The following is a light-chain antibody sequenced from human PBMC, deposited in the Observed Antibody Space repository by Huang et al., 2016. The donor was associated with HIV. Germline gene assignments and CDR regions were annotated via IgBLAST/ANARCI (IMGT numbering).Light chain of an antibody. Sequence: DIQMTQSPFSLSASIGDRVTVTCRASQPISNSLAWCQQKPGQAPKLLLYAASRLKSGVPSRFSGSGSGTTYSLTISSLRPEDFATYHCQQYFTTPPWSFGQGTKLEIK. CDR1: QPISNS. V-gene: IGKV1-NL1*01. CDR2: AAS. CDR3: QQYFTTPPWS. J-gene: IGKJ2*01.